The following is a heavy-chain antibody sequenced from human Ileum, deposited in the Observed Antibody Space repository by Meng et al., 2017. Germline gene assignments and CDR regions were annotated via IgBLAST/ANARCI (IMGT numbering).Heavy chain of an antibody. CDR3: ARHGGYYQGF. CDR1: SGSITSDTY. V-gene: IGHV4-4*02. D-gene: IGHD4-23*01. CDR2: ISHSGST. Sequence: QVQLEESGPGLVKPLGTLSLTWPVSSGSITSDTYWSWVRLPPGKGLEWIGQISHSGSTFYNPSLKSRVTMSVDKSKSQFSLMLTSVTAADTAVYYCARHGGYYQGFWGQGTLVTVSS. J-gene: IGHJ4*02.